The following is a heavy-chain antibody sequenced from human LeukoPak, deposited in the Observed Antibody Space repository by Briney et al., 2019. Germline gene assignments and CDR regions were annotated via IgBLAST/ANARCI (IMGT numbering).Heavy chain of an antibody. D-gene: IGHD3-16*02. CDR1: GFTFSSYG. J-gene: IGHJ4*02. Sequence: GGSLRLSCAASGFTFSSYGMHWVRQAPGKGLEWVAFIRYDGSNKYYADSVKGRFTISRGNSKNTLYLQMSSLRAEDTAVYYCAKDRGNYVWGSYRTGYFDYWGQGTLVTVSS. CDR2: IRYDGSNK. CDR3: AKDRGNYVWGSYRTGYFDY. V-gene: IGHV3-30*02.